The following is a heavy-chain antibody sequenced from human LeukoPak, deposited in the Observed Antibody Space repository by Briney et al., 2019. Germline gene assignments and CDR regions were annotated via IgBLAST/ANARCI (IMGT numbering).Heavy chain of an antibody. CDR1: GYTFTRFS. V-gene: IGHV3-21*01. D-gene: IGHD3-22*01. CDR2: ISVRSNYI. CDR3: MCLRRNRDTSGYYYYYDF. J-gene: IGHJ4*02. Sequence: GGSLRLSCAAPGYTFTRFSISSVRQAPGKGLEWVSSISVRSNYIYYADSVRGRFTISRDDARDSLYLQMNSRRGEDTAVYYCMCLRRNRDTSGYYYYYDFWGQGTLVTVSS.